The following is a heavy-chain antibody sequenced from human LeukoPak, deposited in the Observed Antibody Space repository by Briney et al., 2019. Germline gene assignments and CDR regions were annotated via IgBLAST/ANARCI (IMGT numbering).Heavy chain of an antibody. Sequence: GGSLRLSCAASGFTFSTYEMNWVRQAPGKGLEWVSYISGTGTTIYYADSVKGRFTISRDNAKKSLYLQMNSLRAEDTAVYYCARVVRDGYNRIDYWGQGALVTVSS. D-gene: IGHD5-24*01. V-gene: IGHV3-48*03. CDR2: ISGTGTTI. CDR3: ARVVRDGYNRIDY. CDR1: GFTFSTYE. J-gene: IGHJ4*02.